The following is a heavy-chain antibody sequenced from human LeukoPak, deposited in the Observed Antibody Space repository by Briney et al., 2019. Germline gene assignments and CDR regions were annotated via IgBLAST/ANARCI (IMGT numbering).Heavy chain of an antibody. CDR3: ARRGYDSPRGYYFDY. Sequence: PSETLSLTCTVSGYSISSGYYWGWTRQPPGKGLEWIGSIYHSGSTYYNPSLKSRVTISVDTSKNQFSLKLSSVTAADTAVYYCARRGYDSPRGYYFDYWGQGTLVTVSS. D-gene: IGHD1-20*01. J-gene: IGHJ4*02. CDR2: IYHSGST. V-gene: IGHV4-38-2*02. CDR1: GYSISSGYY.